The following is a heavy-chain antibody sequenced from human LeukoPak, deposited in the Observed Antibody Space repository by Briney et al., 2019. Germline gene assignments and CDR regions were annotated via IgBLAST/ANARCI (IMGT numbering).Heavy chain of an antibody. CDR3: ATRVYSSSWYYFDY. V-gene: IGHV1-69*04. J-gene: IGHJ4*02. Sequence: ASVKVSCKASGGTFSSYAISWVRQAPGQGLEWMGRIIPILGIAIYAQKFQGRVTMTEDTSTDTAYMELSSLRSEDTAVYYCATRVYSSSWYYFDYWGQGTLVTVSS. D-gene: IGHD6-13*01. CDR1: GGTFSSYA. CDR2: IIPILGIA.